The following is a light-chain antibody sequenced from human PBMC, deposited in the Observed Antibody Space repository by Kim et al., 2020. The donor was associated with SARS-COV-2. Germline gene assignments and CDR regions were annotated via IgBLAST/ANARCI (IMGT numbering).Light chain of an antibody. Sequence: DIQMTQSPTSLSASVGDRVTFTCRASQGIGQYLAWYQQRPGKGPKSLIYGASTLLSGVPTRFNGSGSGTDFTLTISSLQPEDFATFFCQPYHTYPLTFGGGTKLEI. J-gene: IGKJ4*01. CDR3: QPYHTYPLT. CDR1: QGIGQY. CDR2: GAS. V-gene: IGKV1-16*01.